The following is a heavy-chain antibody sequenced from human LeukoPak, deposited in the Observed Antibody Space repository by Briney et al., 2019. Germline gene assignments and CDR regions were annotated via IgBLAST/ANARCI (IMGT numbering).Heavy chain of an antibody. V-gene: IGHV3-23*01. CDR3: ARDPNGDYIGAFDM. Sequence: PGGSLRLSCTASGFTFSAYARRWVRQAPGKGPEWVSAIRGGGGSAFYADSVKGRFTISRDNSKYTLFLQMNSLRAEDTAVYYCARDPNGDYIGAFDMWGPGTMVTVSS. D-gene: IGHD4-17*01. J-gene: IGHJ3*02. CDR2: IRGGGGSA. CDR1: GFTFSAYA.